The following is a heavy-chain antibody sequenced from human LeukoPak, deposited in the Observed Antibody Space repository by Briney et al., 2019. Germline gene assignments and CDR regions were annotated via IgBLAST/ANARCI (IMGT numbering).Heavy chain of an antibody. CDR1: GGTFSSYA. CDR3: ARGQITGQLVRV. V-gene: IGHV1-69*13. J-gene: IGHJ4*02. D-gene: IGHD6-13*01. Sequence: SVKVSCKASGGTFSSYAISWVRQAPRQGLEWMGGIIPIFGTANYAQKFQGRVTITADESTSTAYMELSSLRSEDTAVYYGARGQITGQLVRVWGQGTLVTVSS. CDR2: IIPIFGTA.